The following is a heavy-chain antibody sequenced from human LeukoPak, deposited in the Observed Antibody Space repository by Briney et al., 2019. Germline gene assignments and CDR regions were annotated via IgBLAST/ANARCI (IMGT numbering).Heavy chain of an antibody. CDR2: IYPGDSDT. Sequence: GESLKISCKGSGYSFTSYWIGWVRQMPGKGLEWMGIIYPGDSDTRYSPSFQGQVTISADKSISTAYLQWSSLKASDTAMYYCARSHEPAATYRGIDYWGQGTLVTVSS. CDR1: GYSFTSYW. V-gene: IGHV5-51*01. J-gene: IGHJ4*02. CDR3: ARSHEPAATYRGIDY. D-gene: IGHD6-13*01.